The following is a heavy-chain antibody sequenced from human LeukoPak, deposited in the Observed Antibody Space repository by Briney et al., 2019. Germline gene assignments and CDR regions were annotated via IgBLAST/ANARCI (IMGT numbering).Heavy chain of an antibody. CDR2: INHSGST. V-gene: IGHV4-34*01. CDR3: ARGRARMTRAYFDY. CDR1: GGSFSGYY. J-gene: IGHJ4*02. Sequence: SETLSLTCAVYGGSFSGYYWSWIRQPPGKGLEWIGEINHSGSTNYNPSLKSRVTISVDTSKNQFSLKLSSVTAADTAVYYCARGRARMTRAYFDYRGQGTLVTVSS. D-gene: IGHD5-12*01.